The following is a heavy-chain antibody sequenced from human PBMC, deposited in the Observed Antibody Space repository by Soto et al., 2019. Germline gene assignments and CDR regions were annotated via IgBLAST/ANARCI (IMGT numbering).Heavy chain of an antibody. D-gene: IGHD6-13*01. CDR2: IIPIFGTA. CDR1: GGTFSSYA. Sequence: ASVKVSCKASGGTFSSYAISWVRQAPGQGLEWMGGIIPIFGTANYAQKFQGRVTITADESTSTAYMELSSLRSEDTAVYYCALYSSSWYDYYYGMDVWGQGTTVTVSS. J-gene: IGHJ6*02. CDR3: ALYSSSWYDYYYGMDV. V-gene: IGHV1-69*13.